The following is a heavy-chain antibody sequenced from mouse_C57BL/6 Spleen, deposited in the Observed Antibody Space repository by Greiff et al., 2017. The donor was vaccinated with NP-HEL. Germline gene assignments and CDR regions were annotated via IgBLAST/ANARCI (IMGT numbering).Heavy chain of an antibody. D-gene: IGHD1-1*01. CDR3: ARGSYFDY. J-gene: IGHJ2*01. Sequence: EMQVVESGGGLVQPGGSLSLSCAASGFTFTDYYMSWVRQPPGKALEWLGFIRNKANGYTTEYSASVKGRFTISRDNSQSILYLQMNALRAEDSATYYCARGSYFDYWGQGTTLTVSS. V-gene: IGHV7-3*01. CDR1: GFTFTDYY. CDR2: IRNKANGYTT.